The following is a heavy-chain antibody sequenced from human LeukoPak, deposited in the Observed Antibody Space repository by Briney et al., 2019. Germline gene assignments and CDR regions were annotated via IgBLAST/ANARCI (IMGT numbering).Heavy chain of an antibody. CDR1: GFTFSSYA. V-gene: IGHV3-23*01. CDR3: AKDAPVNIVVVPAANS. J-gene: IGHJ4*02. D-gene: IGHD2-2*01. CDR2: ISGSRGST. Sequence: PGGSLRLSCAAAGFTFSSYAMSWVRQAPGKGLEWVSAISGSRGSTYYADSVKGRFTISRDNSKNTLYLQMNSLRAEDTAVYYCAKDAPVNIVVVPAANSWGQGTLVTVSS.